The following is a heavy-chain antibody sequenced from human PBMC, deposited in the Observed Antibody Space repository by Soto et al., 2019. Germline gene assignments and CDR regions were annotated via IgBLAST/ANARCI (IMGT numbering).Heavy chain of an antibody. CDR3: AREAY. Sequence: GSLRLSCAASGFTFSRYWTSWVRQAPGKGPEWVASIKEDGSQKVYVDSVKGRFTISRDNAKSSLYLEMSSLRAEDTAVYYCAREAYWGQGTLVTVSS. CDR2: IKEDGSQK. CDR1: GFTFSRYW. V-gene: IGHV3-7*05. J-gene: IGHJ4*02.